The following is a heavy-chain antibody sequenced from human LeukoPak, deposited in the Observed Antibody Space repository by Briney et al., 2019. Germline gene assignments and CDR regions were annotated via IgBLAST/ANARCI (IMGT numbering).Heavy chain of an antibody. CDR2: IRYDGSNK. V-gene: IGHV3-30*02. D-gene: IGHD3-22*01. Sequence: PGGSLRLSCAASGFTFSSYGMHWVRQAPGKGLEWVAFIRYDGSNKYYADSVKGRFTISRDNSKNTLYLQMNSLRAEDTAVYYCVRDPSYYDSSGYYGGFDYWGQGTLVTVSS. J-gene: IGHJ4*02. CDR1: GFTFSSYG. CDR3: VRDPSYYDSSGYYGGFDY.